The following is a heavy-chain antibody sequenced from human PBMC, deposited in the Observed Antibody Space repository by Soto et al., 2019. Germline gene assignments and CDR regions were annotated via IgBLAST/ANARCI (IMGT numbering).Heavy chain of an antibody. Sequence: QVQLVQSGAEVKKPGSSVKVSCKASGGTFSSYAISWVRQAPGQGLEWMGGSIPIFGTANYAQKFQGRVTITADKSTSTAYMELSSLRSEDTAVYYCAAVGNIAAAGTGWFDPWGQGTLVTVSS. CDR3: AAVGNIAAAGTGWFDP. CDR1: GGTFSSYA. V-gene: IGHV1-69*06. J-gene: IGHJ5*02. CDR2: SIPIFGTA. D-gene: IGHD6-13*01.